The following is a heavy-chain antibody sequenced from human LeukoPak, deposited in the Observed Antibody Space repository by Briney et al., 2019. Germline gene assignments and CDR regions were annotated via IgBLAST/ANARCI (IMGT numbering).Heavy chain of an antibody. J-gene: IGHJ4*02. V-gene: IGHV3-23*01. CDR2: VTGNGVTT. Sequence: GGSLRLSCAASGFTFSSDAMTWVRQTPGMGMEWVSAVTGNGVTTYYADSVKGRFTISRDNSKNTLYLQMNSLRAEDTAVYYCAKLGLGYIDYWGQGTLVTVSS. CDR1: GFTFSSDA. D-gene: IGHD6-13*01. CDR3: AKLGLGYIDY.